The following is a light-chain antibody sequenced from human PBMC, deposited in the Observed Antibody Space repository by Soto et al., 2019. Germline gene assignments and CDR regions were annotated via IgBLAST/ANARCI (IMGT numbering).Light chain of an antibody. Sequence: EHVFTQSPRTLSLSPGGRATLSCRASQTIRNNYLAWYHQRPGQAPRLLIYDASSRATGIPDRFSGGGSGTDFNLTISRLEPEDFAVYYCQPYGSSPRTFGGGTKVDIK. CDR2: DAS. V-gene: IGKV3-20*01. CDR1: QTIRNNY. J-gene: IGKJ4*01. CDR3: QPYGSSPRT.